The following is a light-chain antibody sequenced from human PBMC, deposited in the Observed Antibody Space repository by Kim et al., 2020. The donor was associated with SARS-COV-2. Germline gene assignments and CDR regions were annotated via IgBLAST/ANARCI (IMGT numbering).Light chain of an antibody. CDR1: TGAVTSVHY. CDR3: LLSYRGIRV. CDR2: DTS. V-gene: IGLV7-46*01. J-gene: IGLJ3*02. Sequence: PGVTVTLTWGSSTGAVTSVHYPYWFHQKPVQAPRTLIYDTSSQHSWTPARFTGSLSGGKAALTLSGAQPEDEADYYCLLSYRGIRVFGGGTQLTVL.